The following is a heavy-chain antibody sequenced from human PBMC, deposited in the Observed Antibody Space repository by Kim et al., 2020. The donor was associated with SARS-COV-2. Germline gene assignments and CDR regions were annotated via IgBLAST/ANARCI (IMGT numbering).Heavy chain of an antibody. CDR3: ARVGSAYSSSWYYFDY. CDR1: GGSISSYY. J-gene: IGHJ4*02. V-gene: IGHV4-59*01. Sequence: SETLSLTCTVSGGSISSYYWSWIRQPPGKGLEWIGYIYYSGSTNYNPSLKSRVTISVDTSKNQFSLKLSSVTAADTAVYYCARVGSAYSSSWYYFDYWGQGTLVTVSS. CDR2: IYYSGST. D-gene: IGHD6-13*01.